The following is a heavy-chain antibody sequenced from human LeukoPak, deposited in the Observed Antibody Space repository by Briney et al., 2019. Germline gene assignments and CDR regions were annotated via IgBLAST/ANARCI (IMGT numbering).Heavy chain of an antibody. Sequence: TGGSLRLSCAASGFTVSSNYMSWVRQAPGKGLEWVSVIYSGGSTYYADYVKGRFTISRHNSKNTLYLQMNSLRAEDTAVYYCARDLGGPSDYWGQGTLVTVSS. D-gene: IGHD3-16*01. CDR2: IYSGGST. CDR3: ARDLGGPSDY. J-gene: IGHJ4*02. CDR1: GFTVSSNY. V-gene: IGHV3-53*04.